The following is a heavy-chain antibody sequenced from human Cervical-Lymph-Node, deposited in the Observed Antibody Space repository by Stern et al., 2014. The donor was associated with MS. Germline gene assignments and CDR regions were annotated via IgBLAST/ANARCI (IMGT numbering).Heavy chain of an antibody. Sequence: VQLVESGAEVMKPADSVPVSCKASGYTFTTYGISWVRQAPGQGLERMGWISNYYGNTIYAQKLQGRVTMTTDASTSTAYMELRILRSDDTAVYYCARGLLGSENAVDIWGQGTMVTVSS. CDR1: GYTFTTYG. CDR3: ARGLLGSENAVDI. CDR2: ISNYYGNT. D-gene: IGHD2-15*01. J-gene: IGHJ3*02. V-gene: IGHV1-18*01.